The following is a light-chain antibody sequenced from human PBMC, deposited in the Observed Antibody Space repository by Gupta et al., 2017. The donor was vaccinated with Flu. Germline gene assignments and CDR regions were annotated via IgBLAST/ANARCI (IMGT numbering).Light chain of an antibody. CDR1: SSNLPTHY. V-gene: IGLV1-47*01. CDR3: AARDDNQGGRV. Sequence: SVLPQPPTASGPPGQRVIISCSGSSSNLPTHYVYWYQQVPGTAPTLLVYRDEERPSGVPDRFSGSKSDTSASLYITGLQAEDEADYYWAARDDNQGGRVFGGGTKLTVL. J-gene: IGLJ3*02. CDR2: RDE.